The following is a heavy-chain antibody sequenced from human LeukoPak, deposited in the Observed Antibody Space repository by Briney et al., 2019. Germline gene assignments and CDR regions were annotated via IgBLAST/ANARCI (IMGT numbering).Heavy chain of an antibody. J-gene: IGHJ5*02. CDR3: ARERGGGYDA. D-gene: IGHD5-12*01. Sequence: GRFTISRDNSKNTPYLQMNTLRAEDTAVYYCARERGGGYDAWGKGTLVTVSS. V-gene: IGHV3-30*07.